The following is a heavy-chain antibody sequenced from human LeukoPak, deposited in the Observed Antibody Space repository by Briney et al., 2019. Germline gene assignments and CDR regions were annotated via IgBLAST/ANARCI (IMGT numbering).Heavy chain of an antibody. J-gene: IGHJ6*02. CDR2: IIPIFGTA. D-gene: IGHD4-17*01. V-gene: IGHV1-69*13. CDR3: ARTTVTTPGYYGMDV. Sequence: ASVKVSCKASGYTFTSYAMHWVRQAPGQRLEWMGGIIPIFGTANYAQKFQGRVTITADESTSTAYMELSSLRSEDTAVYYCARTTVTTPGYYGMDVWGQGTTVTVSS. CDR1: GYTFTSYA.